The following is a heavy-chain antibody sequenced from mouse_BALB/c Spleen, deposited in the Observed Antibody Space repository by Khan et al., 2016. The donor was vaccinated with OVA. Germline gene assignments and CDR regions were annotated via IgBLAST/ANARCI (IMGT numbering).Heavy chain of an antibody. CDR2: INSNTGEA. D-gene: IGHD3-3*01. Sequence: QIQLVQSGPELKKPGETVKISCKASGYTFTNYGMNWVKQAPGKGLKWMGWINSNTGEATYADDFKGRFALSLETSASTAYLQIKNLKNEDTATYFCVRGGRRSIDYWGQGTSVTVSS. J-gene: IGHJ4*01. CDR1: GYTFTNYG. V-gene: IGHV9-3-1*01. CDR3: VRGGRRSIDY.